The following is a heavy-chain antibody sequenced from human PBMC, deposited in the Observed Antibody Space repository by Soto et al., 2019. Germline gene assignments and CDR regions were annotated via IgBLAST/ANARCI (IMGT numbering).Heavy chain of an antibody. CDR2: ISYDGSNK. D-gene: IGHD6-6*01. CDR3: AKNLYSSSWGADYYYYGMDV. V-gene: IGHV3-30*18. J-gene: IGHJ6*02. CDR1: GFTFSSYG. Sequence: SLRLSCAASGFTFSSYGMHWVRQAPGKGLEWVAVISYDGSNKYYADSVKGRFTISRDNSKNTLYLQMNSLRAEDTAVYYCAKNLYSSSWGADYYYYGMDVWGQGTTVTVSS.